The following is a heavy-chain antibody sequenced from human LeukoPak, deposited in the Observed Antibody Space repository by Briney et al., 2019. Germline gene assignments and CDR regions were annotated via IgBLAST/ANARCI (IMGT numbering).Heavy chain of an antibody. J-gene: IGHJ5*02. V-gene: IGHV3-23*01. Sequence: GGSLRLSCAASGFTFSTYAMIWVRQAPGKGLEWVATTTAITDGRTFYADSVKGRFTISRDDSKDSVYLQMDSLRDEDTAVYYCAKVGSTFYLHLWGQGTLVTVSS. CDR2: TTAITDGRT. CDR1: GFTFSTYA. CDR3: AKVGSTFYLHL. D-gene: IGHD1-26*01.